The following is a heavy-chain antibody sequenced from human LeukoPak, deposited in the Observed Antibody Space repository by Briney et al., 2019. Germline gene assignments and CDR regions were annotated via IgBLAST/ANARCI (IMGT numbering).Heavy chain of an antibody. CDR2: IKKDGSEK. CDR3: AGGAGFLIDY. D-gene: IGHD2/OR15-2a*01. J-gene: IGHJ4*02. V-gene: IGHV3-7*01. CDR1: GFTFSNYL. Sequence: GGSLRLSCAASGFTFSNYLMNWVRQAPGKGPEWVAIIKKDGSEKYYVDSVKGRSTISRDNAKNSLYLQMNSLRADDTAVYFCAGGAGFLIDYWGQGALVTVSS.